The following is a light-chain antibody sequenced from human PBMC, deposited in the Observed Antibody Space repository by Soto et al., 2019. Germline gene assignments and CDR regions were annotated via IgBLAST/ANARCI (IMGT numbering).Light chain of an antibody. Sequence: QSALTQPAYVSGSPGQSITISCTGTSSDVGGYNYVSWYQQHPGKAPKLMIYXXXXXXXXXXXXXXGSKSGNTASLTISGXXXXXXXXXXCSSYTISSTLYVFGTGTKLTVL. CDR1: SSDVGGYNY. CDR2: XXX. J-gene: IGLJ1*01. V-gene: IGLV2-14*01. CDR3: SSYTISSTLYV.